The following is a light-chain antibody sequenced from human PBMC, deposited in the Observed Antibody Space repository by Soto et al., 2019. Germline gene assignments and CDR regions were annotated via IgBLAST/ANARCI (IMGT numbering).Light chain of an antibody. CDR1: SASVLTSYY. Sequence: QTVVSQESSFSVSPGETVTLTCGLTSASVLTSYYPSWYQQTPGQAPRTLIYSTNIRSSGVPDRFSGSILGNKAALTITGAQADDESDYYCALYVGSGTVVLGGGTKVTVL. J-gene: IGLJ2*01. CDR2: STN. CDR3: ALYVGSGTVV. V-gene: IGLV8-61*01.